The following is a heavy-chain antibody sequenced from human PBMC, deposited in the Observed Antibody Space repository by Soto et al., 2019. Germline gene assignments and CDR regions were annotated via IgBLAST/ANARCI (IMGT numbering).Heavy chain of an antibody. Sequence: QVHLVQSGAEEKKPGASVKVSCKASGYTFTPNALHWVRQAPGQRLEWMGWINAANGDTKYSQKFHDRVTITRDTSASTAYMEVSSMRSEDTAVYYCARLNWDDGGNWFDPWGQGTLVTVSS. J-gene: IGHJ5*02. CDR3: ARLNWDDGGNWFDP. D-gene: IGHD1-20*01. CDR1: GYTFTPNA. CDR2: INAANGDT. V-gene: IGHV1-3*05.